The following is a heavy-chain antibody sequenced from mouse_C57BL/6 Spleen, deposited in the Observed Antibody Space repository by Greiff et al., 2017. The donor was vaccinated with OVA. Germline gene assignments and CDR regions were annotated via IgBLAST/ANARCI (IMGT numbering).Heavy chain of an antibody. V-gene: IGHV5-4*01. J-gene: IGHJ2*01. CDR2: ISDGGSYT. D-gene: IGHD3-3*01. CDR1: GFTFSSYA. CDR3: ARGDEGDFDY. Sequence: EVHLVESGGGLVKPGGSLKLSCAASGFTFSSYAMSWVRQTPEKRLEWVATISDGGSYTYYPDNVKGRFTISRDNAKNNLYLQMSHLKSEDTAMYYCARGDEGDFDYWGQGTTLTVSS.